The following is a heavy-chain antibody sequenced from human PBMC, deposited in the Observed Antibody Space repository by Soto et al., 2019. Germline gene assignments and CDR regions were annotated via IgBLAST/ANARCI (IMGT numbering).Heavy chain of an antibody. CDR3: AKEGREYNCNDRDYYYYYMDV. CDR1: GFTFSSYA. V-gene: IGHV3-23*01. Sequence: EVQLLESGGGLVQPGGSLRLSCAASGFTFSSYAMSWVRQAPGKGLEWVSAISGSGGSTYYADSVKGRFTISRDNSKNTLYLQMNSLRAEDTAVYYCAKEGREYNCNDRDYYYYYMDVWGKGTTVTVSS. J-gene: IGHJ6*03. CDR2: ISGSGGST. D-gene: IGHD1-1*01.